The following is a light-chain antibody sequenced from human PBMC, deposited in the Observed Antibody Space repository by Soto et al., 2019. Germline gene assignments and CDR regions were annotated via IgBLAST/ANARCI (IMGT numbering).Light chain of an antibody. CDR2: AAS. Sequence: DIQMTQSPSSLSASVGDRVTITCRASQSISRKLNWYQQRPGKAPKLLIYAASSFQSGVPSRFSGSGSGTDFTLTISGLQSEDFATYYCQQSYRRWTFGQGTKVEIK. V-gene: IGKV1-39*01. J-gene: IGKJ1*01. CDR1: QSISRK. CDR3: QQSYRRWT.